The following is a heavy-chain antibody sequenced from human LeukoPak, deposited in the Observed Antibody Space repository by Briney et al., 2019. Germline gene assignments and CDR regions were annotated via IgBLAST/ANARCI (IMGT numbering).Heavy chain of an antibody. CDR1: GFTFSSYG. D-gene: IGHD6-25*01. CDR3: ATSERSQFDY. J-gene: IGHJ4*02. Sequence: GGSLRLSCAASGFTFSSYGMHWVRQAPGKGLEWVAVTWYDGSNKYYADSVKGRFTISRDNSKNTLYLQMNSLRAEDTAVYYCATSERSQFDYWGQGTLVTVSS. V-gene: IGHV3-33*01. CDR2: TWYDGSNK.